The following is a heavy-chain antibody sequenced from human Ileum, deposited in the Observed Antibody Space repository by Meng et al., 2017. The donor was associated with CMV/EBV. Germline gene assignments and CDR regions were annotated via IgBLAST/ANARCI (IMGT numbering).Heavy chain of an antibody. CDR2: IRDKGNNYVT. D-gene: IGHD3-10*01. V-gene: IGHV3-73*01. Sequence: GGSLRLSCAASGFSFSGSAIHWVRQAPGKGLEWVARIRDKGNNYVTAYAASVRGRFTISRDDSKNTACLQMNSLKTEDTAVYYCARLESSGDLAFDIWGQGTVVTVSS. CDR3: ARLESSGDLAFDI. J-gene: IGHJ3*02. CDR1: GFSFSGSA.